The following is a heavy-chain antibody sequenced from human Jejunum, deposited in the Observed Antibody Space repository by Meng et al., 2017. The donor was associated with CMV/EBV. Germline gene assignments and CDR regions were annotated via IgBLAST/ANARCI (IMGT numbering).Heavy chain of an antibody. J-gene: IGHJ4*02. V-gene: IGHV1-2*04. CDR2: ININSGGT. Sequence: QVELVQSGAEVKKPGDSVKVSCKASGYTFTGYYMHWVRQAPGQVLEWMGWININSGGTNYAQKFQGWITMTRDTSISTAYMELSRLRSDDTAVYYCARGEGYCTNGVCSPGYWGQGSLVTVPS. CDR3: ARGEGYCTNGVCSPGY. CDR1: GYTFTGYY. D-gene: IGHD2-8*01.